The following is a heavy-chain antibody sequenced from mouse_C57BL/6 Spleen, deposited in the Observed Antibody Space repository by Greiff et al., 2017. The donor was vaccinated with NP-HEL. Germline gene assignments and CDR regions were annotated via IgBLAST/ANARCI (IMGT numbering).Heavy chain of an antibody. J-gene: IGHJ4*01. D-gene: IGHD2-3*01. V-gene: IGHV1-55*01. CDR3: ARRWVRCAMDY. CDR2: IYPGSGST. CDR1: GYTFTSYW. Sequence: QVQLQQSGAELVKPGASVKMSCKASGYTFTSYWITWVKQRPGQGLEWIGDIYPGSGSTNYNEKFKSKATLTVDTSSSTAYMQLSSLTSEDAAVYYGARRWVRCAMDYWGQGTSVTVSS.